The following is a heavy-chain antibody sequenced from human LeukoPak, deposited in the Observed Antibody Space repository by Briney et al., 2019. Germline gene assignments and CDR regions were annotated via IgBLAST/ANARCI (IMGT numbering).Heavy chain of an antibody. CDR1: GGSISSYY. Sequence: PSETLSLTCTVSGGSISSYYWTWIRQPPGKGLEWIGYIYDSGRTNYNPPLKSRVSISVDTSRKQFSLKLSSVTAADTAVYYCARDLYGDYAFDIWGQGTLVTVSS. CDR3: ARDLYGDYAFDI. J-gene: IGHJ3*02. CDR2: IYDSGRT. D-gene: IGHD4-17*01. V-gene: IGHV4-59*01.